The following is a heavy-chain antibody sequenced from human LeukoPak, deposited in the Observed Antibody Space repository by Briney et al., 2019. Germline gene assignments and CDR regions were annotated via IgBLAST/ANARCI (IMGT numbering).Heavy chain of an antibody. CDR2: FIPIFGTA. V-gene: IGHV1-69*13. CDR1: GGTFSSYA. D-gene: IGHD3-22*01. Sequence: GASVKVSCKASGGTFSSYAISWVRQAPGQGLEWMGGFIPIFGTANYAQKFQGRVTVTADESTSTAYMELSSLRSEDTAVYYCNYYYDSSGYYSFDYWGQGSLVTASS. J-gene: IGHJ4*02. CDR3: NYYYDSSGYYSFDY.